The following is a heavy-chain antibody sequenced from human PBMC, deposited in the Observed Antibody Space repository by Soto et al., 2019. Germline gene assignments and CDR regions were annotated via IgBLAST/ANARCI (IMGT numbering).Heavy chain of an antibody. Sequence: GGSLRLSCAASGFTFSSYGMHWFRQAPGKGLEWVAVIWYDGSNKYYADSVKGRFTISRDNSKNTLYLQMNSLRAEDTAVYYYARDPRPTGNDAFDIWGQGTMVTVSS. V-gene: IGHV3-33*01. D-gene: IGHD4-17*01. CDR3: ARDPRPTGNDAFDI. CDR2: IWYDGSNK. J-gene: IGHJ3*02. CDR1: GFTFSSYG.